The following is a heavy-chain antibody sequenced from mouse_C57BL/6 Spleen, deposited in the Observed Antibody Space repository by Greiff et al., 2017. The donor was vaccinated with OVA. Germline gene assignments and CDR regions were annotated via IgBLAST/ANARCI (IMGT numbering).Heavy chain of an antibody. J-gene: IGHJ4*01. CDR1: GYTFTDYE. CDR3: TRRGVYYYGSSYADYYAMDY. Sequence: QVHVKQSGAELVRPGASVTLSCKASGYTFTDYEMHWVKQTPVHGLEWIGAIDPETGGTAYNQKFKGKAILTADKSSSTAYMELRSLTSEDSAVYYCTRRGVYYYGSSYADYYAMDYWGQGTSVTVSS. CDR2: IDPETGGT. V-gene: IGHV1-15*01. D-gene: IGHD1-1*01.